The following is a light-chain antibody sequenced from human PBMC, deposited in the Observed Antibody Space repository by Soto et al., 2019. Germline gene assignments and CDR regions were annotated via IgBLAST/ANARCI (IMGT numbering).Light chain of an antibody. CDR3: MQGTHWPPT. J-gene: IGKJ1*01. Sequence: DAVMTQSPLSLPVTLGQPASISCRSSQSLVYSNGNTYLSWFQQRPGQSPRRLIYEVSSRDSGVPDRFSGSGSGTDFTLKISRVEAEDVGVYYCMQGTHWPPTFGQGTKVDIK. CDR1: QSLVYSNGNTY. V-gene: IGKV2-30*01. CDR2: EVS.